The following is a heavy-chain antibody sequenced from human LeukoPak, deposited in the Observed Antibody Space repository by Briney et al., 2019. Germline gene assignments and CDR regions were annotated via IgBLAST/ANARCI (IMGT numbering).Heavy chain of an antibody. V-gene: IGHV1-46*01. CDR2: ISPSGGST. D-gene: IGHD1-1*01. CDR1: GYTFTNYY. Sequence: ASVKVSCKASGYTFTNYYMHWVRQAPGQGLEWMGMISPSGGSTSYAQKFQGRVTMTRDTSTGTVYMELSSLRSEDTAVYYCARELTTGMYFFDYWGQGTLVTVSS. CDR3: ARELTTGMYFFDY. J-gene: IGHJ4*02.